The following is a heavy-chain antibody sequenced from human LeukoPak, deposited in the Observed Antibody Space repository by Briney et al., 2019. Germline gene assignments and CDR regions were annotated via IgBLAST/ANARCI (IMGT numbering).Heavy chain of an antibody. J-gene: IGHJ4*02. CDR3: AKEGVLRYFEDELYYFDY. CDR2: ISSSGSTI. Sequence: GGSLRLSCAASGFTFSSYEMNWVRQAPGKGLEWVSYISSSGSTIYYADSVKGRFTISRDNAKNSLYLQMNSLRAEDTAVYYCAKEGVLRYFEDELYYFDYWGQGTLVTVSS. D-gene: IGHD3-9*01. CDR1: GFTFSSYE. V-gene: IGHV3-48*03.